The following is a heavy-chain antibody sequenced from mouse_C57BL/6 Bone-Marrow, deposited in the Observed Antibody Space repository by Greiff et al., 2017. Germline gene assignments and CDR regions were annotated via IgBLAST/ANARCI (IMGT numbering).Heavy chain of an antibody. CDR1: GFNIKNTY. V-gene: IGHV14-3*01. Sequence: VQLQQSVAELVRPGASVKLSCTASGFNIKNTYMHWVKQRPEQGLEWIGRIDPANGNTTYAPKFQGKATITADTSSNTAYLQLSSLTSEDTAIYYCAREGIYYYCSSHLYYYAMDYWGQGTSVTVSS. J-gene: IGHJ4*01. CDR3: AREGIYYYCSSHLYYYAMDY. D-gene: IGHD1-1*01. CDR2: IDPANGNT.